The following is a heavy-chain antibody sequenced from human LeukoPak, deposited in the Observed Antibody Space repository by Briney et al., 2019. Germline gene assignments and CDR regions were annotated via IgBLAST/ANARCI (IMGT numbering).Heavy chain of an antibody. J-gene: IGHJ3*01. Sequence: GGSLRLSCAAAGFTFRSYTMGWVRQAPGKGLDWVSDINQNGDATYYADSVRGRFTISRDNSRSTLYLQMSSLRDDDTALYYCAKASIGGSAYDVWGQGTMVTVSS. CDR1: GFTFRSYT. D-gene: IGHD1-14*01. CDR2: INQNGDAT. CDR3: AKASIGGSAYDV. V-gene: IGHV3-23*01.